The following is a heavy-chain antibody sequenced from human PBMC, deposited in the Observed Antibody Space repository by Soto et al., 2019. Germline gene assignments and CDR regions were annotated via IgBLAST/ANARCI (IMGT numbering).Heavy chain of an antibody. Sequence: SQTLSLTCAISGDSVSSSNTAWNWIRQSPSRGLEWLGRTYYRSKWYNDYAVSVKSRITINPDTSKNQISLQLNSVTPEDTAVYYCAGRGADYYYYGMDVWGQGTTVTV. CDR1: GDSVSSSNTA. D-gene: IGHD6-19*01. CDR3: AGRGADYYYYGMDV. CDR2: TYYRSKWYN. V-gene: IGHV6-1*01. J-gene: IGHJ6*02.